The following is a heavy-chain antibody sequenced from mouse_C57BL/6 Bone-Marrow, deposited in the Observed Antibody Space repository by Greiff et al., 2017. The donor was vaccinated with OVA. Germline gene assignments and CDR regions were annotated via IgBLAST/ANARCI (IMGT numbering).Heavy chain of an antibody. CDR3: TVGTVVATDHFDY. CDR2: IYPGNSDT. V-gene: IGHV1-5*01. J-gene: IGHJ2*01. D-gene: IGHD1-1*01. CDR1: GYTFTSYW. Sequence: VQLQQSGTVLARPGASVKMSCKTSGYTFTSYWMHWVKQRPGQGLEWIGAIYPGNSDTSYNQKFKGKAKLTAVTSASTAYMGLSSLTNEDSAVYYCTVGTVVATDHFDYWGQGTTLTVSS.